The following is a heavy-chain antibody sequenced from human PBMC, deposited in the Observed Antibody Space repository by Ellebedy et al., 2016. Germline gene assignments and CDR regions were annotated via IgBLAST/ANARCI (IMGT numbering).Heavy chain of an antibody. Sequence: ASVKVSXKASGYTFTSYGISWVRQAPGQGLEWMGWISAYNGNTNYAQKLQGRVTMTTDTSTSTAYMELRSLRSDDTAVYYCARDRVGASGNWFNPWGQGTLVTVSS. D-gene: IGHD1-26*01. J-gene: IGHJ5*02. V-gene: IGHV1-18*01. CDR2: ISAYNGNT. CDR3: ARDRVGASGNWFNP. CDR1: GYTFTSYG.